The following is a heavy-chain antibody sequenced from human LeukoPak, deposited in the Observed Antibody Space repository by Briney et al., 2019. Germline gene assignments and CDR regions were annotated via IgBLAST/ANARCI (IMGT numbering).Heavy chain of an antibody. CDR2: IYYSGST. CDR1: GGSISSGSYY. V-gene: IGHV4-61*01. D-gene: IGHD5-12*01. Sequence: SETLSLTCTVSGGSISSGSYYWGWIRQPPGKGLEWIGYIYYSGSTNYNPSLKSRVTISVDTSKNQFSLKLSSVTAADTAVYYCARMATISVSFDCWGQGTLVTVSS. CDR3: ARMATISVSFDC. J-gene: IGHJ4*02.